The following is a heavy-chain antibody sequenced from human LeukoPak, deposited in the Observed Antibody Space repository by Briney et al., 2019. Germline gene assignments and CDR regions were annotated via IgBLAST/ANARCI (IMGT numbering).Heavy chain of an antibody. V-gene: IGHV1-24*01. CDR1: GYTLTELS. J-gene: IGHJ6*03. CDR2: FDPEDGET. D-gene: IGHD2-15*01. Sequence: GASVKVSCKVSGYTLTELSMHWVRQAPGKGLEWMGGFDPEDGETIYAQKFQGRVTMTEDTSTDTAYMELSSLRSEDTAVYYCASRNVVVAATSSVYYYYYMDVWGKGTTVTVSS. CDR3: ASRNVVVAATSSVYYYYYMDV.